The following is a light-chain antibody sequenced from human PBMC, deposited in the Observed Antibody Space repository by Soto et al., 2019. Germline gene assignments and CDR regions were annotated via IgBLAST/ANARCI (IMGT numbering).Light chain of an antibody. V-gene: IGKV3-15*01. Sequence: EIILTQSPATLYVSPGERATLSCRASQSLTSNLAWYQQRPGRAPRLLIYDTSTRATDIPARFSGSGSGTEFTLTIASLQSEDFAVYYCQQYNHWPRMLSFGGGTRV. CDR2: DTS. CDR1: QSLTSN. CDR3: QQYNHWPRMLS. J-gene: IGKJ4*01.